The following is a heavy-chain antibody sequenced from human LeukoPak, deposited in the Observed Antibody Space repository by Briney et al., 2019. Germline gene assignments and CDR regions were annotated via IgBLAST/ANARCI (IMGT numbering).Heavy chain of an antibody. CDR3: ARGYSSSWLGYFDY. CDR1: GFTFSSYG. V-gene: IGHV3-30*03. Sequence: GGSLRLSCAASGFTFSSYGIHWVRQAPGKGLEWVAVVSSDGSNKYYADSVKGRFTTSRDTSKNMVYLQMNSLGAEDTAVYYCARGYSSSWLGYFDYWGQGTLVTVSS. CDR2: VSSDGSNK. D-gene: IGHD6-13*01. J-gene: IGHJ4*02.